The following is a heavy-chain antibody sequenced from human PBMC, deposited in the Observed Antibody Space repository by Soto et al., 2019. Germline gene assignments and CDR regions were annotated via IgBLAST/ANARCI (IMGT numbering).Heavy chain of an antibody. CDR3: ARDSLSRYSYGYENWFDP. CDR2: ISAYSGNT. J-gene: IGHJ5*02. D-gene: IGHD5-18*01. CDR1: GYTFTSYG. Sequence: ASVKVSCKASGYTFTSYGISWVRQAPGQGLEWMGWISAYSGNTNYAQKLQGRVTMTTDTSTSTAYMELRSLRSDDTAVYYCARDSLSRYSYGYENWFDPWGQGTLVTVSS. V-gene: IGHV1-18*01.